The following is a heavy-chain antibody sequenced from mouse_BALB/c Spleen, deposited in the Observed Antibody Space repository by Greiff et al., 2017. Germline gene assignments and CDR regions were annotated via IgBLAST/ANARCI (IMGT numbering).Heavy chain of an antibody. V-gene: IGHV1S135*01. D-gene: IGHD2-1*01. CDR3: ARYGNYALDY. CDR1: GYSFTSYY. Sequence: VQLKQSGPELMKPGASVKISCKASGYSFTSYYMHWVKQSHGKSLEWIGYIDPFNGGTSYNQKFKGKATLTVDKSSSTAYMHLSSLTSEDSAVYYCARYGNYALDYWGQGTSVTVSS. CDR2: IDPFNGGT. J-gene: IGHJ4*01.